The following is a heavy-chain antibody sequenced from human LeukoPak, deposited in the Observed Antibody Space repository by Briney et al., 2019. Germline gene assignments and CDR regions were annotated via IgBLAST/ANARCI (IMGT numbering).Heavy chain of an antibody. Sequence: SETLSLTCAVSGVSINTCCYYWTWIRQPPGKGLEWIGYKYYSGSTRYNSPLRSRLTISLDTFKNQFSLRLTSVTAADTAVYYCARGRSYGFDFDSWGQGTLVIVSS. CDR1: GVSINTCCYY. D-gene: IGHD3-16*01. V-gene: IGHV4-61*01. CDR3: ARGRSYGFDFDS. CDR2: KYYSGST. J-gene: IGHJ4*02.